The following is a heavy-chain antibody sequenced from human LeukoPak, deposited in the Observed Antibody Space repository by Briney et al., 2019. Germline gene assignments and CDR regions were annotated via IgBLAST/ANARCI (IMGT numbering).Heavy chain of an antibody. D-gene: IGHD3-22*01. CDR2: ISSSSSYI. CDR1: GFTFSSYS. CDR3: ARVTDSSGYYAFDI. J-gene: IGHJ3*02. V-gene: IGHV3-21*04. Sequence: GGSLRLSCAASGFTFSSYSMNWVRQAPGKGLEWVSSISSSSSYIYYADSVKGRFTISRDNSRNTLYLQMNSLRAEDTAVYYCARVTDSSGYYAFDIWGQGTMVTVSS.